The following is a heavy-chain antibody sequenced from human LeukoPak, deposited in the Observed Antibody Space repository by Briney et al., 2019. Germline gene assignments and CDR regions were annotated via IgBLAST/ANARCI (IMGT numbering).Heavy chain of an antibody. D-gene: IGHD3-10*01. CDR3: AKSKARDYGSGSYHRKYFDY. CDR1: GFTFSSYG. CDR2: ISYDGSNK. J-gene: IGHJ4*02. Sequence: GRSLRLSCAASGFTFSSYGMHWVRQAPGKGLEWVAVISYDGSNKYYADSVKGRFTISRDNSKNTLYLQMNSLRAEDTAVYYCAKSKARDYGSGSYHRKYFDYWGQGTLVTVSS. V-gene: IGHV3-30*18.